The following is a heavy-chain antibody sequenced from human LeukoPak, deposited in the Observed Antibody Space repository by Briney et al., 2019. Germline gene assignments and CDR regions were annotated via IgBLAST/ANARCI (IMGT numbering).Heavy chain of an antibody. Sequence: SETLSLTCNVSGGSISSGNYYWSWIRQPAGKGLELIGRMYGSGSTVCNPSLKGRVTISADTSKSQFSLKLSSVTAADTAVYYCASGIVRAYSYYMDIWGKGTTVIVSS. J-gene: IGHJ6*03. CDR1: GGSISSGNYY. V-gene: IGHV4-61*02. D-gene: IGHD1-1*01. CDR2: MYGSGST. CDR3: ASGIVRAYSYYMDI.